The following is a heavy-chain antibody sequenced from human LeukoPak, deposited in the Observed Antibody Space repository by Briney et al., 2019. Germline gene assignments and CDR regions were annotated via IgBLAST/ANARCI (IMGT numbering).Heavy chain of an antibody. J-gene: IGHJ6*02. V-gene: IGHV3-7*01. Sequence: PGGSLRLSCVASGFPFSSYWMSWVRQAPGKGLEWVANIKQDGSEKDYVDSVKGRFTISRDNAKNSLYLQMNSLRAEDTAVYYCARICGGDCSSCGMDVWGQGTTVTVSS. CDR1: GFPFSSYW. D-gene: IGHD2-21*02. CDR2: IKQDGSEK. CDR3: ARICGGDCSSCGMDV.